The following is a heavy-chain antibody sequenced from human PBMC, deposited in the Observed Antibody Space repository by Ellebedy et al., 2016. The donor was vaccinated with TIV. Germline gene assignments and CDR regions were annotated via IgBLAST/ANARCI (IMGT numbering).Heavy chain of an antibody. Sequence: PGGSLRLSCAVSGFTVSRNFMSWVRQAPGKGLEWVAIIYSGGSISYADSVKGRFTISRDHSKNTVYLQMNSLRGDDTAVYYCAKDHGNGTYGFDYWGQGALVTVSS. CDR3: AKDHGNGTYGFDY. V-gene: IGHV3-53*05. J-gene: IGHJ4*02. CDR2: IYSGGSI. CDR1: GFTVSRNF. D-gene: IGHD1-26*01.